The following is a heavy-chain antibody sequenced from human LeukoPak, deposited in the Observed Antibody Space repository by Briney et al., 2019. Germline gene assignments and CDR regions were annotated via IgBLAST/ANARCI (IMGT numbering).Heavy chain of an antibody. D-gene: IGHD2-2*01. CDR2: ISGSGTNT. Sequence: GGSLRLSCAASGFTFSSYAMSWVRQAPGKGLEWVSVISGSGTNTYYADSVKGRFTISRDNSRNTLYLQMNSLRAEDTALYYCVKHSAPVLAAARFDYWGQGNLVTVSS. CDR1: GFTFSSYA. V-gene: IGHV3-23*01. CDR3: VKHSAPVLAAARFDY. J-gene: IGHJ4*02.